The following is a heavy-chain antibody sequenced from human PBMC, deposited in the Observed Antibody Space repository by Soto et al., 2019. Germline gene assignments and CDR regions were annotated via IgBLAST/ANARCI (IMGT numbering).Heavy chain of an antibody. Sequence: EASLKVSCKSSGVTLNHYGVSWVRQVPGKGLEWMGGTTAILGTRDYAQKFQGRMTITSDESTTTSYMELNSLTSDDTAVYYYGSGSYSLWDYWGQGTLVTVSS. CDR2: TTAILGTR. CDR3: GSGSYSLWDY. CDR1: GVTLNHYG. D-gene: IGHD3-10*01. V-gene: IGHV1-69*13. J-gene: IGHJ4*02.